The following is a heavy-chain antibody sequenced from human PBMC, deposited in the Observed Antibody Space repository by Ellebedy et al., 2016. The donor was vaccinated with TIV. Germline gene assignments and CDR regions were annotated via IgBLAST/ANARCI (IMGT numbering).Heavy chain of an antibody. CDR3: ARSPSLGGYYAWFDP. D-gene: IGHD3-3*01. CDR1: GDSISAYY. Sequence: MPSETLSLTCTVSGDSISAYYWNWIRQSPGKGLEWIACISYSGSTNYNPSLRSRVTISLDTSKKQFSLRLASVTAADMAIYYCARSPSLGGYYAWFDPWGQGTLVTVSS. J-gene: IGHJ5*02. V-gene: IGHV4-59*01. CDR2: ISYSGST.